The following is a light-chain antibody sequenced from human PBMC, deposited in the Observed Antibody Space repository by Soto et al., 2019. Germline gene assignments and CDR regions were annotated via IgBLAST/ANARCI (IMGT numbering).Light chain of an antibody. Sequence: EIVLTQSPGTLSLSPGERATLSCRASQSVSSSYLAWYQQKPGQAPRLLIYGASSRTTGIPDRFSGSGSGTDFTFTISRLEPEDFTVYYCQQYGSLGTFGQGTKVEIK. CDR3: QQYGSLGT. V-gene: IGKV3-20*01. CDR1: QSVSSSY. CDR2: GAS. J-gene: IGKJ1*01.